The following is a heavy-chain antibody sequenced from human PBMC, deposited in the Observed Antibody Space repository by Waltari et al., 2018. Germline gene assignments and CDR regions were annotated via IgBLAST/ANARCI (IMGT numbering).Heavy chain of an antibody. D-gene: IGHD5-12*01. CDR1: GFTFSSFV. Sequence: QVQLVESGGGVVQPGRSLRLSCAASGFTFSSFVMLWVRQAPGKGLEWVAVISFDGSNKYYADSVKGRFTISRDNSKNTLYLQMNSLRAEDTAVYYCARDTVDSGYVGFYFDYWGQGTLVTVSS. CDR2: ISFDGSNK. J-gene: IGHJ4*02. V-gene: IGHV3-30-3*01. CDR3: ARDTVDSGYVGFYFDY.